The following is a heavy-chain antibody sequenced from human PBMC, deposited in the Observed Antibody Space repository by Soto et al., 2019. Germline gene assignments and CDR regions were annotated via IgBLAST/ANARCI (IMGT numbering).Heavy chain of an antibody. CDR3: AKEWSSGMDV. V-gene: IGHV3-23*01. D-gene: IGHD2-15*01. Sequence: EMQLLESGGGLVQPGGSLRLSCSASGFTFSSYSMSWVRQAPGKGLEWVSSISGSAGTTYYADSVKGHFTISRDNSKSTLYLQMTSLRADDTAVYYCAKEWSSGMDVWGQGTTVIVSS. CDR1: GFTFSSYS. J-gene: IGHJ6*02. CDR2: ISGSAGTT.